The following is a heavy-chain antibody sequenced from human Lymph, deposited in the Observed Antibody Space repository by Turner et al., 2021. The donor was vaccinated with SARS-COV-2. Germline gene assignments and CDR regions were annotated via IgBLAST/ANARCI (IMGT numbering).Heavy chain of an antibody. V-gene: IGHV4-39*01. Sequence: QLQLQESGPGLVKPSETLSLTCPVPGGSFSTSSYYWGWTRQPPGKGLEWIGNIYCSGSTYYNPSQKSRVTITVDTSKNQFTLKLRSVTAADTAVYYWARLVRRAEYYFDYWGQGTLVTVSS. J-gene: IGHJ4*02. CDR3: ARLVRRAEYYFDY. CDR2: IYCSGST. CDR1: GGSFSTSSYY. D-gene: IGHD3-10*01.